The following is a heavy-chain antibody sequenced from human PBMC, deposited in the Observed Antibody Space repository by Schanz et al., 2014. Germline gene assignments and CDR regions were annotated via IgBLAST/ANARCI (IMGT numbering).Heavy chain of an antibody. J-gene: IGHJ4*02. V-gene: IGHV3-66*03. D-gene: IGHD2-15*01. CDR1: GFTVNTNY. CDR3: AREIPAGGHFEH. CDR2: MYINSGST. Sequence: VQLVESGGGLVKPGGSLRLSCAVSGFTVNTNYMSWVRQAPGKGLEWISSMYINSGSTQYADSVKGRFIISRDSSKNTLYLRMISLRAEDTAMFYCAREIPAGGHFEHWGQGTLVTVSS.